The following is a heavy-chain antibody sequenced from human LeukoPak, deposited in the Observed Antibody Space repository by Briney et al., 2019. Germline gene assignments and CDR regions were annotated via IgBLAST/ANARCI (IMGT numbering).Heavy chain of an antibody. D-gene: IGHD2-15*01. J-gene: IGHJ4*02. CDR1: GFSFSDAW. CDR2: IRSKADGGTP. CDR3: TTRSPARYCSDGACYSSADY. Sequence: GGSLRLSCAASGFSFSDAWMNWVRQAPGKGLEWVGHIRSKADGGTPDYIAPVKGRFTISRDDSKDTLYLQMNSLNTKDTAMYYCTTRSPARYCSDGACYSSADYWGQGTLVTVSS. V-gene: IGHV3-15*07.